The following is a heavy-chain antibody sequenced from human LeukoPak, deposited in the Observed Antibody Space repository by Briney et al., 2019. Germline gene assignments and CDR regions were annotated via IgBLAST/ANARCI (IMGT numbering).Heavy chain of an antibody. CDR2: ISAYNGNT. J-gene: IGHJ4*02. D-gene: IGHD6-13*01. CDR1: GYTFTNYG. V-gene: IGHV1-18*01. Sequence: ASVKVSCKASGYTFTNYGISWVRQAPGQGLEWMGWISAYNGNTNYAQKLQGRVTMTTDTSTSTAYMELRSLRSDDTAVYYCARDRAGIAAAGSFDYWGQGTLVTVSS. CDR3: ARDRAGIAAAGSFDY.